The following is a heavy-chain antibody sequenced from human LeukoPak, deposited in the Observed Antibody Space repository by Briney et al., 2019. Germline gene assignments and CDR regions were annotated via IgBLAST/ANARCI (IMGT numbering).Heavy chain of an antibody. D-gene: IGHD3-10*01. V-gene: IGHV1-18*01. Sequence: ASVKVSCKASGYTFTSYGISWVRQAPGQGLEWMGWISAYNGNTNYAQKLQGRVTITTDTSTSTAYMELRSPRSDDTAVYYCARLGGGWFGELLSAENYFDYWGQGTPVTVSS. CDR1: GYTFTSYG. CDR2: ISAYNGNT. CDR3: ARLGGGWFGELLSAENYFDY. J-gene: IGHJ4*02.